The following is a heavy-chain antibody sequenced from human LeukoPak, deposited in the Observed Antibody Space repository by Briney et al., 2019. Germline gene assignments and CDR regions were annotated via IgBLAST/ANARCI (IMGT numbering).Heavy chain of an antibody. J-gene: IGHJ4*02. D-gene: IGHD3-10*02. CDR3: ARSTGSTMFIDY. CDR1: GGSISPYY. Sequence: PSGTLSLTCTVSGGSISPYYWSWIRQPPGTGLEWLGYIYYSGNTEYKPSLKSRVAMSVDTSKNQFSLRLSSVTAADTAVYYCARSTGSTMFIDYWGQGTLVTVSS. V-gene: IGHV4-59*01. CDR2: IYYSGNT.